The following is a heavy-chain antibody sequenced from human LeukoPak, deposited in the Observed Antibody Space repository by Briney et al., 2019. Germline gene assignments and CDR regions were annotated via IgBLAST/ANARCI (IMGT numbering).Heavy chain of an antibody. CDR2: ISYDGSNK. CDR1: GFTFSNHA. D-gene: IGHD2-15*01. V-gene: IGHV3-30*04. CDR3: AKVAEDIVVVVAATRPQDSDYFDY. J-gene: IGHJ4*02. Sequence: SGGSLRLSCSASGFTFSNHAMHWVRQAPGKGLEWVAVISYDGSNKYYADSVKGRFTISRDNSKNTLYLQMNSLRAEDTAVYYCAKVAEDIVVVVAATRPQDSDYFDYWGQGTLVTVSS.